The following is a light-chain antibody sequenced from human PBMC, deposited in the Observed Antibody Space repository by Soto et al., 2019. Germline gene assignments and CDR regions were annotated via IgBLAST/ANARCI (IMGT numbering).Light chain of an antibody. V-gene: IGLV2-14*01. CDR2: DVS. CDR1: SSDVGTYNY. Sequence: QSVLTQPASVSGSPGQSITISCTGTSSDVGTYNYVSWYQHRPGKAPKLMIYDVSYRPSGVSNRFSGSKYANTASLTISGLQAEDEADYYCSSYTTSNTQVFGGGTKLTVL. J-gene: IGLJ3*02. CDR3: SSYTTSNTQV.